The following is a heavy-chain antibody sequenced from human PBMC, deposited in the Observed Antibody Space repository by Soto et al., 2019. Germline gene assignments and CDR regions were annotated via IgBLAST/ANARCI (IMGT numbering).Heavy chain of an antibody. J-gene: IGHJ4*02. D-gene: IGHD2-2*01. Sequence: PGESLEISCSASGLSFGIYTISWFRQAPGKGLEWVGFIRGEAYGGTTEYAASVKGRFTISRDDSKGIAYLQMNSLKTEDTAVYYCCSPKPSYATSLYYFDNWGQGTLVTVSS. CDR2: IRGEAYGGTT. CDR1: GLSFGIYT. CDR3: CSPKPSYATSLYYFDN. V-gene: IGHV3-49*03.